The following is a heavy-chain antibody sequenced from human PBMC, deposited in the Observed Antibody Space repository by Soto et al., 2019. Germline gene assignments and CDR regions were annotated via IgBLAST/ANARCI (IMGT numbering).Heavy chain of an antibody. CDR2: IYPGDSDT. Sequence: GESLKISCKGSGYSFTSYWIGWVRQMPGKGLEWMGIIYPGDSDTRYSPSFQGQVTISADKSISTAYLQWSSLKASDTAMYYCARLGGFWSGYGIHYYYYYMDVWGKGTTVTVSS. CDR3: ARLGGFWSGYGIHYYYYYMDV. D-gene: IGHD3-3*01. J-gene: IGHJ6*03. V-gene: IGHV5-51*01. CDR1: GYSFTSYW.